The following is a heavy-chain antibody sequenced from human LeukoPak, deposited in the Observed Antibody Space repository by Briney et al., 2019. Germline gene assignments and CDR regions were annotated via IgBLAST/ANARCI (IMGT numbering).Heavy chain of an antibody. CDR1: GFTVRSNY. V-gene: IGHV3-66*01. J-gene: IGHJ4*02. CDR3: AGGRAAAGIDY. Sequence: PGGSLRLSCTVFGFTVRSNYMSWVRQAPGKGLEWVSVIYSGDRTYYADSIKGRFTISRDNSKNTMYLQMNSLRAEDTAVYYCAGGRAAAGIDYWGQGTLVTVSS. D-gene: IGHD6-13*01. CDR2: IYSGDRT.